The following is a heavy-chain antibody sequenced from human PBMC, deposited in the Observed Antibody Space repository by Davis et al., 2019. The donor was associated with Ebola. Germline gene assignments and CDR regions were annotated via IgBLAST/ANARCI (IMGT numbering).Heavy chain of an antibody. V-gene: IGHV3-23*01. CDR1: GFTFSSYA. CDR3: AKGSCSSTSCPKDV. J-gene: IGHJ6*04. D-gene: IGHD2-2*01. CDR2: ISGSGGST. Sequence: GESLKISCAASGFTFSSYAMSWLRQAPGKGLEWVSAISGSGGSTYYADSVKGRFTISRDNSKNTLYLQMNSLRAEDTAVYYCAKGSCSSTSCPKDVWGKGTTVTVSS.